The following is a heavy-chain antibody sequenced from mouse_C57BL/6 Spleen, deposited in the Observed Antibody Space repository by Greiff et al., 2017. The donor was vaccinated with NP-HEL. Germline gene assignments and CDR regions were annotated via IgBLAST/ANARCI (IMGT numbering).Heavy chain of an antibody. CDR2: IYPGDGDT. V-gene: IGHV1-82*01. D-gene: IGHD2-2*01. CDR3: ARHMVTTGYYYAMDY. CDR1: GYAFSSSW. Sequence: QVQLQQSGPELVKPGASVKISCKASGYAFSSSWMNWVKQRPGKGLEWIGRIYPGDGDTNYNGKFKGKATLTADKSSSTAYMQLSSLTSEDSAVYFCARHMVTTGYYYAMDYWGQGTSVTVSS. J-gene: IGHJ4*01.